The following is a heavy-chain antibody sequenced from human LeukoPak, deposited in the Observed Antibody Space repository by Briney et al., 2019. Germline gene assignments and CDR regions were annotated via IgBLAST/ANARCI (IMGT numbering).Heavy chain of an antibody. CDR1: GFTFSSYV. CDR3: ARTQQWLATGGWYWFDT. Sequence: GGSLRLSCAASGFTFSSYVMSWVRQALGKGLEWVSGISGPGRSTYYADYVKGRFTISRDNSKNTVYLQMGSLREEDMAVYYCARTQQWLATGGWYWFDTWGQGTLVTVSS. J-gene: IGHJ5*02. D-gene: IGHD6-19*01. V-gene: IGHV3-23*05. CDR2: ISGPGRST.